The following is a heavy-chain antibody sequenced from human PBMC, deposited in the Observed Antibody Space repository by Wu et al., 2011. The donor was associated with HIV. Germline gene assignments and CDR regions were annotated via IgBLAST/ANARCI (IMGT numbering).Heavy chain of an antibody. Sequence: QVQLVQSGAEVRKPGASVKVSCKASGYIFTSYGITWVRQAPGQGLEWMGWINPNSGGTNYAQKFQGRVAMTRDTSISTAYMQLSRLRSDDTAVYYCARDLWLGLGDAFDIWGQRAMVTVSS. D-gene: IGHD5-18*01. CDR2: INPNSGGT. CDR3: ARDLWLGLGDAFDI. CDR1: GYIFTSYG. V-gene: IGHV1-2*02. J-gene: IGHJ3*02.